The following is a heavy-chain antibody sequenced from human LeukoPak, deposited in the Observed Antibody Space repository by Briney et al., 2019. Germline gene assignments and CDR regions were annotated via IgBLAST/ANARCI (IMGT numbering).Heavy chain of an antibody. CDR1: GFTFSGFS. V-gene: IGHV3-7*01. Sequence: GGSLRLSCAASGFTFSGFSMSWVRQSPTKGLEWVANIKQDGSERYYVDSVKGRFTISRDNAKNSLSLQMNNLRVEDTAVYYCARAGSHWHYVYWGQGTVITVSS. CDR2: IKQDGSER. D-gene: IGHD3-10*01. J-gene: IGHJ4*02. CDR3: ARAGSHWHYVY.